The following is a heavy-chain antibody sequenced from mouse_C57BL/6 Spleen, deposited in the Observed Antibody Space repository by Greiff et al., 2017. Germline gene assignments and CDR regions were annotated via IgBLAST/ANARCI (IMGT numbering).Heavy chain of an antibody. CDR1: GYSFTDYN. Sequence: EVQLQESGPELVKPGASVKISCKASGYSFTDYNMNWVKQSHGKSLEWIGVINPNYGSTSYNHKFKGKATLTVDQSSSTASMQVNRQTSEDSAVYYGARGPVLYYFDYWGQGTTLTVSS. CDR3: ARGPVLYYFDY. J-gene: IGHJ2*01. V-gene: IGHV1-39*01. CDR2: INPNYGST.